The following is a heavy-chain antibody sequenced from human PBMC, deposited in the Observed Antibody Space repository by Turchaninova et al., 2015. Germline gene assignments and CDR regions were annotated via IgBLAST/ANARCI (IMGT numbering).Heavy chain of an antibody. J-gene: IGHJ4*02. D-gene: IGHD2-21*02. Sequence: QVQLQESGPGLVKPSETLSLTCTVSGVSISSYYWSWIRQPPGKGLEWFGYVYYSGGTNYNPPPKSRVTMSVDMANSQFSLKVGSGTAADTAVYYCAAGYGRDWYYFDYWGQGALVIVSS. CDR3: AAGYGRDWYYFDY. CDR2: VYYSGGT. CDR1: GVSISSYY. V-gene: IGHV4-59*08.